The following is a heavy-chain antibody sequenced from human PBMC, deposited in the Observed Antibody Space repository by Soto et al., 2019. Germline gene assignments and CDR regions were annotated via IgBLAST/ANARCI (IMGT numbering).Heavy chain of an antibody. J-gene: IGHJ6*02. V-gene: IGHV4-34*01. CDR3: ARSWVTGKGGMDV. Sequence: SLTCAVYGGSFSVHYWSWIRQPPGKGLEWIGENNHSGRSSYNPSLKSRVTISVDTSKNQFSLKLSSVTAADTAVYYCARSWVTGKGGMDVWGQGTTVTVS. CDR1: GGSFSVHY. D-gene: IGHD3-16*01. CDR2: NNHSGRS.